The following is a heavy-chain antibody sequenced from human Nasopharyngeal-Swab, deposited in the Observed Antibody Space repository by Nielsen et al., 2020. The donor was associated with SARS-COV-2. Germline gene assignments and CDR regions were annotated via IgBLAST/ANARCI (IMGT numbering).Heavy chain of an antibody. CDR3: AKKWSPFILTWGMDV. D-gene: IGHD3-9*01. Sequence: GESLKISCAASGFSFNNYGLHWVRQAPGKGLEWVAVISYEGGKEYYADSVEGRFTISKDNSKNMVYLQMHSLRTEDTAVYYCAKKWSPFILTWGMDVWGQGTTVTVAS. J-gene: IGHJ6*02. V-gene: IGHV3-30*18. CDR2: ISYEGGKE. CDR1: GFSFNNYG.